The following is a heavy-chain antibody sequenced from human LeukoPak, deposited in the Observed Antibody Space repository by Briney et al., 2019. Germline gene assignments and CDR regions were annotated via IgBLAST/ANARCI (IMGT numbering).Heavy chain of an antibody. V-gene: IGHV1-18*01. CDR1: GYTFTSYG. CDR3: ARSSSGDPYYYYGMDV. J-gene: IGHJ6*02. CDR2: ISAYNGNT. D-gene: IGHD2-15*01. Sequence: GASVKVSCTASGYTFTSYGISWVRQAPGQGLEWMGWISAYNGNTNYAQKLQGRVTMTTDTSTSTAYMELRSLRSDDTAVYYCARSSSGDPYYYYGMDVWGQGTTVTVSS.